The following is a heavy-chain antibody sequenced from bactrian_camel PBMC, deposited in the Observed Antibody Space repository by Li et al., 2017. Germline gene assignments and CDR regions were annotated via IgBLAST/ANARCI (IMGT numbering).Heavy chain of an antibody. J-gene: IGHJ6*01. CDR2: IYTDNGHT. D-gene: IGHD4*01. Sequence: HVQLVESGGGSVQAGGSLTLSCTASGGHGSSNVMGWFRQAPGKEREGIATIYTDNGHTYYVDSVKGRFTISRASGKYTVSLQMNRLKPEDTAVYYCAADLLWGRYSATIRPADFGHFGQGTQVTVS. CDR3: AADLLWGRYSATIRPADFGH. V-gene: IGHV3S54*01. CDR1: GGHGSSNV.